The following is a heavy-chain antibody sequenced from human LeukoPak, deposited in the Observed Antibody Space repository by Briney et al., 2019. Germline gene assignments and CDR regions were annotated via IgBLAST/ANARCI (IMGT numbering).Heavy chain of an antibody. CDR1: GFTFSNYW. D-gene: IGHD5-18*01. V-gene: IGHV3-7*01. CDR3: ARGGGNSYGYFDY. Sequence: GGSLRLSCAASGFTFSNYWMTWVRQAPGKGLEWVANIKQDGSEKYYVDSVKGRFAISRDNAKNTLYLQMNSLTGEDTAVYYCARGGGNSYGYFDYWGQGTLVTVSS. CDR2: IKQDGSEK. J-gene: IGHJ4*02.